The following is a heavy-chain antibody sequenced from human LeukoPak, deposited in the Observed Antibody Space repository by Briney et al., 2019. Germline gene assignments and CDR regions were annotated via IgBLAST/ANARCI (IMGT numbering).Heavy chain of an antibody. CDR1: GYTFTSYY. V-gene: IGHV1-46*01. Sequence: ASVKVSCKASGYTFTSYYMHWVRQAPGQGLEWMGIINPSGVSTSYAQKFQGRVTMTRDTSTSTVYMELSSLRSEDTAVYYCAREEGSGKGLDYWGQGTLVTVSS. J-gene: IGHJ4*02. D-gene: IGHD3-3*01. CDR2: INPSGVST. CDR3: AREEGSGKGLDY.